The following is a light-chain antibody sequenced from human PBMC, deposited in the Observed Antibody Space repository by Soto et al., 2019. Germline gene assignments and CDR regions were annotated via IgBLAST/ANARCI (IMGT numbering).Light chain of an antibody. CDR3: SSYAGSNNFVV. J-gene: IGLJ2*01. Sequence: QSALTQPPSASGSPGQSVTISCTGTSSDVGGYNYVSWYQQHPGKAPKLMIYEVSKRPSGVPARFSGSKSGNTASLTVSGLQAEYEADYYCSSYAGSNNFVVFGGGTKVTVL. CDR2: EVS. V-gene: IGLV2-8*01. CDR1: SSDVGGYNY.